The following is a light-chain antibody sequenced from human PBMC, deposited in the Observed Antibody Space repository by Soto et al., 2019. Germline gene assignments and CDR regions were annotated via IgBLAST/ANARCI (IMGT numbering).Light chain of an antibody. CDR2: AAS. CDR3: QQSYSTPWT. J-gene: IGKJ1*01. Sequence: DIRMTQSPSSLSASVGDRVTITCRASHTITSYLNWYQQKPGKAPKLLIYAASSLQSGVPSRFSGSGSGTDFTLPISSLQPEDFATYYCQQSYSTPWTFGQGTKVEIK. CDR1: HTITSY. V-gene: IGKV1-39*01.